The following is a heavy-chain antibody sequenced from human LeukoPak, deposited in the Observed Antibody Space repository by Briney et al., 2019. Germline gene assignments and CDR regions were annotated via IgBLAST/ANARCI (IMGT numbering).Heavy chain of an antibody. CDR1: GFTFSSYG. CDR2: ISGSGGST. CDR3: AKDSAGPDDAFDI. J-gene: IGHJ3*02. V-gene: IGHV3-23*01. Sequence: GGSLRLSCAASGFTFSSYGMSWVRQAPGKGLEWVSAISGSGGSTYYADSVKGRFTISRDNSKNTLYLQMNSLRAEDTAVYYCAKDSAGPDDAFDIWGQGTMVTVSS. D-gene: IGHD6-25*01.